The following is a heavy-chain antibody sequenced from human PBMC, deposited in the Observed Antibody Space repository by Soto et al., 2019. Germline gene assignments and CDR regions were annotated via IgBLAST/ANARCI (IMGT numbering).Heavy chain of an antibody. CDR1: GGSISSSSYY. D-gene: IGHD3-22*01. J-gene: IGHJ1*01. V-gene: IGHV4-39*01. CDR2: IYYSGST. Sequence: QLQLQESGPGLVKPSETLSLTCTVSGGSISSSSYYWGWIRQPPGKGLEWIGSIYYSGSTYYNPSLKSRVTISVDTSKNQFSLKLSSVTAADTAVYYCARHANHYYDSSGPRVYFQHWGQGTLVTVSS. CDR3: ARHANHYYDSSGPRVYFQH.